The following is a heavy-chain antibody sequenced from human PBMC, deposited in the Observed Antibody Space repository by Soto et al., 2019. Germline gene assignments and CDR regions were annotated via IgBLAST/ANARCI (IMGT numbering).Heavy chain of an antibody. V-gene: IGHV1-2*02. CDR2: LSPTTGGT. J-gene: IGHJ4*02. Sequence: ASVKVSCKTSGNTLTSFYIHWVRQAPGQGLEWVGRLSPTTGGTNYAQHFQGRVTVTWDMSTFTAYMELSSLIYEDTAVYYCARPPGYVTDWYCFDTWGQGTQVTVSS. D-gene: IGHD2-21*02. CDR1: GNTLTSFY. CDR3: ARPPGYVTDWYCFDT.